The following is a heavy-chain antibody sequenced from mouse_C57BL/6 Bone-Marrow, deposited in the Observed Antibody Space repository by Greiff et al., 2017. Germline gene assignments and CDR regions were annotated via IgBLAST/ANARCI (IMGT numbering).Heavy chain of an antibody. CDR2: IYPGDGDT. D-gene: IGHD1-1*01. CDR1: GYAFSSYW. V-gene: IGHV1-80*01. J-gene: IGHJ2*01. CDR3: ASGTTVSPYFDY. Sequence: QVQLQQSGAELVKPGASVKISCKASGYAFSSYWMNWVKQRPGKGLEWIGQIYPGDGDTNYNGKFKGKATLTADKSSSTAYMQLSSLTSEDSAVYFCASGTTVSPYFDYWGQGTTRTVSS.